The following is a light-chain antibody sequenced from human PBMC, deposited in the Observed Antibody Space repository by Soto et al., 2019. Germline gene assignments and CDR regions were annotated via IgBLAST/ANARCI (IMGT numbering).Light chain of an antibody. V-gene: IGKV3-20*01. CDR1: QSVSSNY. J-gene: IGKJ4*01. Sequence: EIVLTQSPGTLSLSPGERATLSCRASQSVSSNYLAWYQQKPGQAPRLLIYGASSRATGIPDRFSGSGSGTDFTLTISRLEPEDFAVYHCQQYSSSPLTFGEGTKVEIK. CDR2: GAS. CDR3: QQYSSSPLT.